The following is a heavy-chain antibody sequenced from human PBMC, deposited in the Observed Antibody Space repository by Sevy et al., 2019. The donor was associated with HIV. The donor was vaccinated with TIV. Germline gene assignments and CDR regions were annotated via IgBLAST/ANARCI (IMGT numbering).Heavy chain of an antibody. J-gene: IGHJ6*02. CDR3: ARRYGDRTGEYYYYGMDV. D-gene: IGHD4-17*01. Sequence: ASVKVSCKASGYTFTSYDINWVRQATGQGLEWMGWMNPNSGNTGYAQKFQGRVTMTRNTSISTAYMELSSLRSEETAVYYGARRYGDRTGEYYYYGMDVWGQGTTVTVSS. CDR2: MNPNSGNT. V-gene: IGHV1-8*01. CDR1: GYTFTSYD.